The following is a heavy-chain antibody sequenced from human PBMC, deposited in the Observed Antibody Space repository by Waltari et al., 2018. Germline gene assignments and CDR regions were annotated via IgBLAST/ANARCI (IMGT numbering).Heavy chain of an antibody. CDR2: ISGSVGST. D-gene: IGHD3-3*01. Sequence: EVQLVESGGGLVQPGGSLRLSCAASGFTFSSYAMSWVRQAPGKGLEWVSAISGSVGSTYYADSVKGRFTISRDNSKNTLYLQMNSLRAEDTAVYYCAKVVNFWSGYSDPLFDYWGQGTLVTVSS. CDR3: AKVVNFWSGYSDPLFDY. V-gene: IGHV3-23*04. J-gene: IGHJ4*02. CDR1: GFTFSSYA.